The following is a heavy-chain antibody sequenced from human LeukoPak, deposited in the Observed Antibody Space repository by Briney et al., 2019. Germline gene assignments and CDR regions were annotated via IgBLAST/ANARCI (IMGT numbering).Heavy chain of an antibody. CDR1: GFTFSSYA. D-gene: IGHD1-1*01. CDR3: ASAPEGVLPRYDY. J-gene: IGHJ4*02. CDR2: ISYDGSNK. Sequence: PGRSLRLSCAASGFTFSSYAMHWVRQAPGKGLEWVAVISYDGSNKYYADSVKGRFTISRDNSKNTLYLQMNSLRAEDTAVYYCASAPEGVLPRYDYWGQGTLVTVSS. V-gene: IGHV3-30-3*01.